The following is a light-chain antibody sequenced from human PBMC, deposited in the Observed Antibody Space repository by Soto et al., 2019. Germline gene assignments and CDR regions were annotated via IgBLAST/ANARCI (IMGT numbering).Light chain of an antibody. CDR3: QQSYMDPIT. J-gene: IGKJ5*01. CDR2: AAS. CDR1: QSISSY. V-gene: IGKV1-39*01. Sequence: IQMTQSPSSLSASVGDRVTITCRASQSISSYLNWYQQKPGKAPKLLIYAASSLQSGVPSRFSGSGGGTDFTLSISSVQPEDFATYFCQQSYMDPITFGQGTRLEIK.